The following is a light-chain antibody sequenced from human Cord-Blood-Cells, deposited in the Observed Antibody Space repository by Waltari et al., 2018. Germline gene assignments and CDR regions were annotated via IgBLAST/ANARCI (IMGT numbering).Light chain of an antibody. CDR1: QRVSSN. CDR3: QQYKNWPPYS. J-gene: IGKJ2*03. CDR2: GAS. Sequence: EIVMTQSPATLSVSPGERATLSCSASQRVSSNLAWYQQKPGQAPRLLIYGASTRATGIPARFSGSRSGTEVTLTISSLQSEEFAVYYCQQYKNWPPYSFGQGTKLEIK. V-gene: IGKV3-15*01.